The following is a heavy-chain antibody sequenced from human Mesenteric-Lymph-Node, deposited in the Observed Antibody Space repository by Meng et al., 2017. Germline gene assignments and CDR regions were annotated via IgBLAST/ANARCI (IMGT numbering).Heavy chain of an antibody. CDR2: IQGDGSDP. D-gene: IGHD5-12*01. J-gene: IGHJ1*01. V-gene: IGHV3-74*01. CDR1: GFTFSDYW. Sequence: GESPKISCAGSGFTFSDYWMHWVRQVPGKGLEWVLRIQGDGSDPAYANPVKGRFTISRDNAKNTLYLQMNSLRAEDTALYFCISNVDRGLNWGQGTLVTVSS. CDR3: ISNVDRGLN.